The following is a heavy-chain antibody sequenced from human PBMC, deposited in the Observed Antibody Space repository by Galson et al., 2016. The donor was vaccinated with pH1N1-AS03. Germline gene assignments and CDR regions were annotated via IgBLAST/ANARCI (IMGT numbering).Heavy chain of an antibody. D-gene: IGHD6-25*01. V-gene: IGHV3-74*01. Sequence: SLRLSCAASGFTFSATWIHWIRQGPGKGLVWVSRISPDGSIVGYADSVKGRFTVSRDNDKNTVYLQMNSLRVEDTAVYYCARDPPGIAAGGSGAWGQGTLVTVSS. CDR1: GFTFSATW. J-gene: IGHJ5*02. CDR3: ARDPPGIAAGGSGA. CDR2: ISPDGSIV.